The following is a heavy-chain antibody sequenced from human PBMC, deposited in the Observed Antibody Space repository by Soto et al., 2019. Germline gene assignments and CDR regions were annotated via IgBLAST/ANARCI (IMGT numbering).Heavy chain of an antibody. Sequence: QVQLQESGPGLVKPSQTLSLTCTVSGGSISSGAYYWSWIRQHPGKGLEWIGYIYYSGSTYYNPSLRSRVTISLDTSKNQFSLQLSSVTAADTAVYYCARHIVVVVAATVWGQGTLVTVSS. V-gene: IGHV4-31*03. D-gene: IGHD2-15*01. CDR2: IYYSGST. CDR1: GGSISSGAYY. J-gene: IGHJ4*02. CDR3: ARHIVVVVAATV.